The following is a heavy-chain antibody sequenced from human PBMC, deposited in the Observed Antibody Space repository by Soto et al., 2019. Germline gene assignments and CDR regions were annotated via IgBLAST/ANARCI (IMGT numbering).Heavy chain of an antibody. CDR2: INHSGRV. CDR3: STRAYDTNGYYRFDP. CDR1: GGSFSGHS. J-gene: IGHJ5*01. Sequence: SETLSLTCAVYGGSFSGHSWTWIRQSPGKGLGWIGDINHSGRVNYSPSLKSRVTISLDTSKNQFSLTLSAVTAADTAMYYCSTRAYDTNGYYRFDPWGQGTLVTVSS. D-gene: IGHD3-22*01. V-gene: IGHV4-34*01.